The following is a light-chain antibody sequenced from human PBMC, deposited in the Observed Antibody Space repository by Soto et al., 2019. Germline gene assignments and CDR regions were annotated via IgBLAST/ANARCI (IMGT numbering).Light chain of an antibody. V-gene: IGKV3-20*01. CDR2: GAS. Sequence: IVLTQSPGTLSLSPGERGTLYCRASQSVSSASLAWYQQRPGQAPRLLIHGASSRATGVPDRFSGGGSGTDFTLTISRLEPEDLAVYYCQHYGQKLGPGTKVDSK. CDR1: QSVSSAS. J-gene: IGKJ1*01. CDR3: QHYGQK.